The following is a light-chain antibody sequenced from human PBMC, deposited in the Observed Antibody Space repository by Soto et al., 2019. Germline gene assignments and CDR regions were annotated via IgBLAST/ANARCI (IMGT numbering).Light chain of an antibody. CDR1: QSISSSY. V-gene: IGKV3-20*01. J-gene: IGKJ2*01. CDR3: QQYGSSSYT. Sequence: EIVLTQSPGTLSLSPGERATLSCRASQSISSSYLAWYHQKPGQAPRLLIYAASSRATGIPDRFSGSGSGTDFTLTISRLEPDDFAVYYCQQYGSSSYTFGQGTQLEIK. CDR2: AAS.